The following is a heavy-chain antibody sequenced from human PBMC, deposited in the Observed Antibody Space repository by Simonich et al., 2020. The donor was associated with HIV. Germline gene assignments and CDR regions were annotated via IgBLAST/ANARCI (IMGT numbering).Heavy chain of an antibody. CDR1: GGSFSGYY. J-gene: IGHJ4*02. CDR2: INRSGSA. Sequence: QVQLQQWGAGLLKPSETLSLTCAVYGGSFSGYYWSWIRQSPGRGLEWIGEINRSGSANSNPSLKSRVTIAVDTSKNQFSVKLSSVTVADTAVYYCARRTTAYYNFWSGYYFDYWGQGTQVTVSS. CDR3: ARRTTAYYNFWSGYYFDY. V-gene: IGHV4-34*01. D-gene: IGHD3-3*01.